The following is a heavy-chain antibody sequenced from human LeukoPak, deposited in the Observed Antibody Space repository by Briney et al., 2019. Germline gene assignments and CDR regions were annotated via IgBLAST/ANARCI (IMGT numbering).Heavy chain of an antibody. CDR2: ISYDGSNK. V-gene: IGHV3-30-3*01. CDR1: GLTFSSYA. Sequence: GGSLRLSCAASGLTFSSYAMHWVRQAPGKGLEWVAVISYDGSNKYYADSVKGRFTISRDNSKNTLYLQMNSLRAEDTAVYYCARGGLVVPAAVLSGDYWGQGTLVTVSS. D-gene: IGHD2-2*01. J-gene: IGHJ4*02. CDR3: ARGGLVVPAAVLSGDY.